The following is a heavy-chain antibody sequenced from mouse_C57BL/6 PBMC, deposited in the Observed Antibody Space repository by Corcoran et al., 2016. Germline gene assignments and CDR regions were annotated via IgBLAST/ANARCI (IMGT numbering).Heavy chain of an antibody. J-gene: IGHJ2*01. Sequence: QIQLVQSGPELKKPGETVKISCKASGYTFTTYGMSWVKQAPGKGLKWMGWINTYSGVPTYADDFNGRFAFSLETSASTAYLQINNLKNEDTATYFCARSNACFDYWGQGTTLTVSS. CDR2: INTYSGVP. CDR3: ARSNACFDY. CDR1: GYTFTTYG. V-gene: IGHV9-3*01.